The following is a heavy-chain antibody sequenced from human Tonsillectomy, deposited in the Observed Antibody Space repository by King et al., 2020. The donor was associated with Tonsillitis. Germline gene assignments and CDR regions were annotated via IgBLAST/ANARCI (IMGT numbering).Heavy chain of an antibody. D-gene: IGHD2-8*02. CDR1: GGSFSDYY. J-gene: IGHJ5*02. Sequence: VQLQQWGAGLLKPSETLSLTCAVYGGSFSDYYWSWIRQPPGKGLEWIGETNHSGSTNYNPSLKSRVTISVDTSKNQFSLKVNSVTAADTAVYYCASIPEGHYHGTGAPNASNCFDPWGQGTLVTVSS. V-gene: IGHV4-34*01. CDR3: ASIPEGHYHGTGAPNASNCFDP. CDR2: TNHSGST.